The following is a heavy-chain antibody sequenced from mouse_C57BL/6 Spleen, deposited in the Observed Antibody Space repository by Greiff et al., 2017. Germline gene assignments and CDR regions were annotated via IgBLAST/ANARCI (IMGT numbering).Heavy chain of an antibody. CDR2: IYPGSGST. CDR3: ARTMVTTGFAY. Sequence: VKLVESGAELVKPGASVKMSCKASGYTFTSYWITWVKQRPGQGLEWIGDIYPGSGSTNYNEKFKSKATLTVDTSSSTAYMQLSSLTSEDSAVYYCARTMVTTGFAYWGQGTLVTVSA. V-gene: IGHV1-55*01. J-gene: IGHJ3*01. CDR1: GYTFTSYW. D-gene: IGHD2-2*01.